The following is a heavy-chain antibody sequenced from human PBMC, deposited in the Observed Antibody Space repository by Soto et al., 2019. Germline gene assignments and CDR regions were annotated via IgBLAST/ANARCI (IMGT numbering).Heavy chain of an antibody. V-gene: IGHV1-2*04. CDR2: INPNSGGT. CDR3: ASELFTYYDFGMDA. CDR1: GYTFTGYY. Sequence: GASVKVSCKASGYTFTGYYMHWVRQAPGQGLEWMGWINPNSGGTNYAQKFQGWVTMTRDTSISTAYMELSRLRSDDTAVYYCASELFTYYDFGMDAWGQGLTVTVSS. J-gene: IGHJ6*02.